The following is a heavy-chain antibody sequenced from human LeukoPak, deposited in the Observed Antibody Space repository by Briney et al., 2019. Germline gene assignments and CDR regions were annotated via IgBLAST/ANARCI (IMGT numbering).Heavy chain of an antibody. CDR1: GASISSSSYY. Sequence: SQTPSLTCTVSGASISSSSYYCGWIRQPPGKGLEWIGSMYHSGITYNNPSLKSRVTISLDPSKNQFSLNLSSVTAADTAVYYCTRERRDGYKVYFDYWGQGTLVTVSS. V-gene: IGHV4-39*07. J-gene: IGHJ4*02. D-gene: IGHD5-24*01. CDR2: MYHSGIT. CDR3: TRERRDGYKVYFDY.